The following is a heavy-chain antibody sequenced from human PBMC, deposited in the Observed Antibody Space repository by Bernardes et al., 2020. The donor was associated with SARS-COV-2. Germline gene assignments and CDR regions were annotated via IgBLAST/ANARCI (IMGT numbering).Heavy chain of an antibody. D-gene: IGHD6-13*01. CDR2: ISSTGGTT. J-gene: IGHJ6*02. CDR3: VKDSGVPAADKGPALDV. Sequence: GGSLRLSCSGSGFRFSGYALHWIRQAPGRALEYVAAISSTGGTTYYADSVKGRFTVSRDNSKDTLYLRLSSLRAEDTAVYYCVKDSGVPAADKGPALDVWGQGTTVTVSS. CDR1: GFRFSGYA. V-gene: IGHV3-64D*06.